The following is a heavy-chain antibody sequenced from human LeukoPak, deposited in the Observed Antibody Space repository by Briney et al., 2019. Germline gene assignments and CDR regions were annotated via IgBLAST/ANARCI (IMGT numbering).Heavy chain of an antibody. Sequence: PSETLSLTCTVSGGSISSYYWSWIRQPPGKGLEWIGYIYYSGSTNYSPSLKSRVTIAVDTSKNQFSLKLSSVTAADTAVYYCARLYSSSLGRVFDYWGQGTLVTVSS. CDR3: ARLYSSSLGRVFDY. J-gene: IGHJ4*02. CDR1: GGSISSYY. D-gene: IGHD6-13*01. CDR2: IYYSGST. V-gene: IGHV4-59*01.